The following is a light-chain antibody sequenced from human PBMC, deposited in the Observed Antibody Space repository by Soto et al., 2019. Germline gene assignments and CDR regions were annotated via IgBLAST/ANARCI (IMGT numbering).Light chain of an antibody. V-gene: IGLV1-40*01. Sequence: QSVLTQPPSVTGAPGQRVTISCTGSHSDIGAGYGVHWYQQFPHSAPKLLIYDTTNRPSGVPDRSSGSRSGTSASLAITGLQAEDEADYYCQSFDSSRIGLLFGGGTKVTVL. CDR1: HSDIGAGYG. CDR2: DTT. CDR3: QSFDSSRIGLL. J-gene: IGLJ2*01.